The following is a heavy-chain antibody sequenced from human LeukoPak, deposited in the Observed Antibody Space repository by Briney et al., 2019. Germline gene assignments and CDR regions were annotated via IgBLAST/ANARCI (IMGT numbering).Heavy chain of an antibody. D-gene: IGHD6-13*01. Sequence: GGSLRLSCAASGFTFSVYYMYWVRQAPETGLVWVSRIRPDGRSTAYADSVKGRFTISRDNGKNTLYLQMNSLRAEDTAVYYCARDPEVAAAGKGYWGQGTLVTVSS. CDR2: IRPDGRST. J-gene: IGHJ4*02. V-gene: IGHV3-74*01. CDR1: GFTFSVYY. CDR3: ARDPEVAAAGKGY.